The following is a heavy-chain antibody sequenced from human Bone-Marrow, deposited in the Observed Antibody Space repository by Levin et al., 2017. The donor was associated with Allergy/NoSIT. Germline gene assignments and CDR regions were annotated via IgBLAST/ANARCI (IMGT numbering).Heavy chain of an antibody. CDR3: ARDGQPYYDFWSGYRPYGMDV. CDR2: IYYSGST. CDR1: GGSISSGGYY. D-gene: IGHD3-3*01. J-gene: IGHJ6*02. Sequence: SQTLSLTCTVSGGSISSGGYYWSWIRQHPGKGLEWIGYIYYSGSTYYNPSLKSRVTISVDTSKNQFSLKLSSVTAADTAVYYCARDGQPYYDFWSGYRPYGMDVWGQGTTVTVSS. V-gene: IGHV4-31*03.